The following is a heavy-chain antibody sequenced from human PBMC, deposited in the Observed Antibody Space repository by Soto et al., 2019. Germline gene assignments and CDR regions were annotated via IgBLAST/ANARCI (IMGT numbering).Heavy chain of an antibody. J-gene: IGHJ6*02. Sequence: KTGGSLRLSCAVSGFTFSSYSMNWVRQAPGKGLEWVSSISSSSSYIYYADSVKGRFTISRDNAKNSLYLQMNSLRAEDTAVYYCAKIGYCSGGSCYSGRSYGMDVWGQGTTVTVSS. CDR2: ISSSSSYI. D-gene: IGHD2-15*01. V-gene: IGHV3-21*01. CDR3: AKIGYCSGGSCYSGRSYGMDV. CDR1: GFTFSSYS.